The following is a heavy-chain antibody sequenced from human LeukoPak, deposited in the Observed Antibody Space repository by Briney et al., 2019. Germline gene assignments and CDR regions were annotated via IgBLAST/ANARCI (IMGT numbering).Heavy chain of an antibody. CDR1: GGSISSYY. Sequence: PSETLSLTCTVSGGSISSYYWSWIRQPPGKELEWIGSIYYSGSTNYNPSLKSRVTISVDTSKNQFSLKLSSVTAADTAVYYCARECGFYRPLDYSGQGTLVTVSS. CDR2: IYYSGST. CDR3: ARECGFYRPLDY. J-gene: IGHJ4*02. D-gene: IGHD6-25*01. V-gene: IGHV4-59*12.